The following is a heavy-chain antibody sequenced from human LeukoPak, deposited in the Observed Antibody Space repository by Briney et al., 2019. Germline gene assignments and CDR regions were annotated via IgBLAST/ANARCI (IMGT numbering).Heavy chain of an antibody. CDR2: ISSSSGTI. V-gene: IGHV3-48*04. CDR1: GFTFSSYS. D-gene: IGHD4-11*01. Sequence: GGSLRLSCAASGFTFSSYSMNWVRQAPGKGLEWVSYISSSSGTIYYAGSVKGRFTISRDNAKSSLYLQMNSLRAEDTAVYYCARASNNYYYYYMDVWGKGTTVTVSS. CDR3: ARASNNYYYYYMDV. J-gene: IGHJ6*03.